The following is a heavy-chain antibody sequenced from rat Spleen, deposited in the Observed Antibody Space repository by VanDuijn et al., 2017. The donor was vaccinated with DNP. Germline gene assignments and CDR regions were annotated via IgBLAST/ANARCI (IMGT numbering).Heavy chain of an antibody. D-gene: IGHD1-2*01. V-gene: IGHV2-41*01. CDR2: IWNAGGT. Sequence: QVQLKESGPGLVQPSQTLSLTCTLAGSSLTNYNVHWVRQPPGKGLQWMGVIWNAGGTRYNSALKSRLTISKDTSKSQVFLKMNSLQTEDTATYYCARSPETSYIYFPWAYWGQGTLVTVSS. CDR3: ARSPETSYIYFPWAY. J-gene: IGHJ3*01. CDR1: GSSLTNYN.